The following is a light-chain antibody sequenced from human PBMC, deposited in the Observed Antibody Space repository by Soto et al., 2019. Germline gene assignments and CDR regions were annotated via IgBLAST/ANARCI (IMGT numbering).Light chain of an antibody. J-gene: IGKJ3*01. Sequence: EIVGTQSPGILSVSPGDRATLSCRASQRVGRNLAWYQQKPGQAPTLLIYAASTRATGLTAIFSGSGSGTDFTLTISSLQSEDFAVYYCQEYSKLPIFTFGSVTRVDIK. CDR1: QRVGRN. CDR2: AAS. V-gene: IGKV3-15*01. CDR3: QEYSKLPIFT.